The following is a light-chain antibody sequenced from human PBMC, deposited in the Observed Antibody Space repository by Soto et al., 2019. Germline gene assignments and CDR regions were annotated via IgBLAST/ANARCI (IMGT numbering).Light chain of an antibody. Sequence: EIVLTQSPGTLSLSPGEGATLSCRASQSVTGTNLAWYQQRAGQAPRLLIYDASSRATGIPDRISGSGSGTDFTLTISRLEPEDFAVYYCQQYGSAPFTFGPGTKVDIK. V-gene: IGKV3-20*01. J-gene: IGKJ3*01. CDR3: QQYGSAPFT. CDR2: DAS. CDR1: QSVTGTN.